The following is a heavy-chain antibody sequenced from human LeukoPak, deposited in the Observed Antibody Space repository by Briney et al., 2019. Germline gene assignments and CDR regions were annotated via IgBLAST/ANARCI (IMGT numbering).Heavy chain of an antibody. J-gene: IGHJ5*02. CDR3: ARTEPYSSGWYGNWFDP. CDR1: GGSISSYY. D-gene: IGHD6-19*01. Sequence: SETLSLTCTVSGGSISSYYWSWIRRPPGKGLEWLGYIYYSGSTNYNPSLKSRVTISVDTSKNQFSLKLSSVTAADTAVYYCARTEPYSSGWYGNWFDPWGQGTLVTVSS. V-gene: IGHV4-59*01. CDR2: IYYSGST.